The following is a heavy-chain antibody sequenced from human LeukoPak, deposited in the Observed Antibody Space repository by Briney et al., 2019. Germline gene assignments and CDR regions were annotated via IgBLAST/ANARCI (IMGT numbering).Heavy chain of an antibody. CDR2: INPNSGGT. D-gene: IGHD1-1*01. J-gene: IGHJ5*02. Sequence: ASVKVSCKASGYTLTGYYMHWVRQAPGQGLEWMGWINPNSGGTNYAQNCQGWGTMTTDTSISTAYMELSRLRSDDTAVYYCARESRANNWNDEWYWFDPWGQGTLVTVSS. V-gene: IGHV1-2*04. CDR3: ARESRANNWNDEWYWFDP. CDR1: GYTLTGYY.